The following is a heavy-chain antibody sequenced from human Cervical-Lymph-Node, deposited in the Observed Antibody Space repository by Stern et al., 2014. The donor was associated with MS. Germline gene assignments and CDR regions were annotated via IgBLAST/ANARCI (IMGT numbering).Heavy chain of an antibody. CDR2: INAKSGIT. V-gene: IGHV1-2*02. Sequence: QVQLVQSGAEVKKPGASVKVSCKASGYTFSEHYMHWVRQAPGQGLEWMGWINAKSGITNYAQKFQGRVTMTRDTSISTAYMELSSLRSDDTAVYYCARELNWNDIFTNVFDIWGQGTMVTVSS. D-gene: IGHD1-20*01. CDR1: GYTFSEHY. J-gene: IGHJ3*02. CDR3: ARELNWNDIFTNVFDI.